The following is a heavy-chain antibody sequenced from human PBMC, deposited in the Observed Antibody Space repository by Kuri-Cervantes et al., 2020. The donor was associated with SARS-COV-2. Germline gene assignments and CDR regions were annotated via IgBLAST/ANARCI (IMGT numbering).Heavy chain of an antibody. D-gene: IGHD3-9*01. CDR3: ARAGFFDHPDHYYGMDV. CDR2: ISSSSSYT. Sequence: GESLKISCAASGFTFSDYYMSWIRQAPGKGLEWVSYISSSSSYTNYADSVKGRFTISRDNAKNSLYLQMNSLRAEDTAVYYCARAGFFDHPDHYYGMDVWGQGTTVTVSS. V-gene: IGHV3-11*05. CDR1: GFTFSDYY. J-gene: IGHJ6*02.